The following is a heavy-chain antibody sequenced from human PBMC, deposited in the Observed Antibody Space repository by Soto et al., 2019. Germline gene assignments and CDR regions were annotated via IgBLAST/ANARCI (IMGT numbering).Heavy chain of an antibody. J-gene: IGHJ4*02. D-gene: IGHD3-10*01. Sequence: QVQLQESGPGLVKPSETLSLTCTVSGGSISSYYWSWIRQPPGKGLEWIGYIYYSGSTNYNPSLKSLVTISVDTSKKQFSLKLNSMTAADTAVYYCARHNYGSGSTYFDYWGQGTLVTVSS. CDR3: ARHNYGSGSTYFDY. CDR1: GGSISSYY. V-gene: IGHV4-59*08. CDR2: IYYSGST.